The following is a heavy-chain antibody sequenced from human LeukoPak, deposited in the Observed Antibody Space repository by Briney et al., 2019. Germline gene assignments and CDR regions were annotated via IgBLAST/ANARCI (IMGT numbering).Heavy chain of an antibody. CDR2: INPSGGRT. CDR3: ARGEVVEEYYFDY. D-gene: IGHD2-15*01. V-gene: IGHV1-46*01. CDR1: GYTFTRFY. J-gene: IGHJ4*02. Sequence: GASVKVSCKASGYTFTRFYMHWVRQAPGQGLEWMGIINPSGGRTSYAQKFQGRVTMTRDTSVSTAYMELSSLRSDDTAVYYCARGEVVEEYYFDYWGQGTLVTVSS.